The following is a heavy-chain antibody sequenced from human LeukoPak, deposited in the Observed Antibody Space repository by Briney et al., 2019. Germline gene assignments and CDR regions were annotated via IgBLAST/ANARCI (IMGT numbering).Heavy chain of an antibody. J-gene: IGHJ4*02. D-gene: IGHD2-15*01. Sequence: GGSLRLSCAASGFTFSGNYMSWVRQAPGKGLEWVSVIYSGGSTYYSDSVKGRFTISRDNSKNTLYLQMNSLRAEDTAVYYCAVFGYCSGGSCPDYWGQGTLVTVSS. V-gene: IGHV3-66*01. CDR2: IYSGGST. CDR1: GFTFSGNY. CDR3: AVFGYCSGGSCPDY.